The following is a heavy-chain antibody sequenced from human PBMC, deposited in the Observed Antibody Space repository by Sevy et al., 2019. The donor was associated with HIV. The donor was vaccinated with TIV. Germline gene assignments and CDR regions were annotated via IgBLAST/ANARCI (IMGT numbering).Heavy chain of an antibody. CDR2: IKQDGSVK. D-gene: IGHD6-13*01. CDR1: GFTLNSYW. J-gene: IGHJ4*02. CDR3: VRAIAADGSF. Sequence: GGSLRLSCVASGFTLNSYWMSWVRQAPGKGLEWVANIKQDGSVKYYVNSVKGRFTISRDNARNLLYIQMNSLRFEDTALYYCVRAIAADGSFWGQGTLVTVSS. V-gene: IGHV3-7*01.